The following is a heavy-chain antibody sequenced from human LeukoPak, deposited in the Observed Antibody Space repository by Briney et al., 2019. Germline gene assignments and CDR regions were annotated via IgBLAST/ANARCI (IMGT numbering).Heavy chain of an antibody. V-gene: IGHV3-30-3*01. CDR2: ISYDGSNK. CDR3: ARDPDDYVWGSYRYSRRLDY. Sequence: GRSLRLSCAASGSTFSSYAMHWVRQAPGKGLEWVAVISYDGSNKYYADSVKGRFTISRDNSKNTLYLQMNSLRAEDTAVYYCARDPDDYVWGSYRYSRRLDYWGQGTLVTVSS. D-gene: IGHD3-16*02. J-gene: IGHJ4*02. CDR1: GSTFSSYA.